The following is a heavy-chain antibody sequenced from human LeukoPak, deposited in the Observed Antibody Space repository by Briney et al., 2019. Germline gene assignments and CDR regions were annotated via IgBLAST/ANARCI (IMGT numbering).Heavy chain of an antibody. CDR3: AKGESGVVVVAAVDY. J-gene: IGHJ4*02. CDR1: GFTFDDYA. D-gene: IGHD2-15*01. V-gene: IGHV3-9*03. Sequence: GGSLRLSCAASGFTFDDYAMHWVRQAPGKGLEWVSGISWNSDSIGYADSVKGRFTISRDNAKNSLYLQMNSLRAEDMALYYCAKGESGVVVVAAVDYWGQGTLVTVSS. CDR2: ISWNSDSI.